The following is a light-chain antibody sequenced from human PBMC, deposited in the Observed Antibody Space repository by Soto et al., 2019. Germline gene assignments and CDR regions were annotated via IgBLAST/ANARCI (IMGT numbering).Light chain of an antibody. Sequence: DIQLTQSPSFLSASVGDRVTITCRASQGISSYLAWYQQKPGKAPKLLIYAASTLQSGVPSRFSGSGSGTEFTLTISSLQPEDFATYYCQQHNSYPQFAQGTKVDI. CDR3: QQHNSYPQ. CDR1: QGISSY. CDR2: AAS. J-gene: IGKJ1*01. V-gene: IGKV1-9*01.